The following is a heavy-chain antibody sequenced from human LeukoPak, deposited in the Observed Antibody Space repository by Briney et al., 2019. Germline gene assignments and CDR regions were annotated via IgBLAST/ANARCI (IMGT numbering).Heavy chain of an antibody. D-gene: IGHD4-11*01. J-gene: IGHJ4*02. V-gene: IGHV4-59*01. Sequence: SETLSLTCAVYGGSFTGYYWSWIRQPPGKGLELIGYIYYTGSTNCNPSLKSRVTISVDTSKNHISLKFSSVTAADTAMYYCARGLPVSSYYSKGLFFDYWGQGALVTVSS. CDR2: IYYTGST. CDR3: ARGLPVSSYYSKGLFFDY. CDR1: GGSFTGYY.